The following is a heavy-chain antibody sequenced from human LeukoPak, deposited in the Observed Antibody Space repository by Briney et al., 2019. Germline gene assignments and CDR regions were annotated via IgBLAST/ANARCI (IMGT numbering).Heavy chain of an antibody. V-gene: IGHV3-48*03. CDR1: GFTFSSYE. D-gene: IGHD2-15*01. CDR3: ARELVGLRYLPEDV. CDR2: ISSSGGSI. J-gene: IGHJ6*04. Sequence: GGSLRLSCAASGFTFSSYEMNWVRQAPGKGLEWVSYISSSGGSIYYADSVKGRFTISRDNAKNSLYLQMNSLRAEDTAVYYCARELVGLRYLPEDVWGKGTTVTVSS.